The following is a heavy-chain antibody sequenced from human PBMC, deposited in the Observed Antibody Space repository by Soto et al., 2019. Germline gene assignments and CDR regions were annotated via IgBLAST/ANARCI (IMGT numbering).Heavy chain of an antibody. V-gene: IGHV4-34*01. CDR1: GGSFSGYY. CDR3: ARSAYGSGSHHDY. Sequence: SETLSLTCAVYGGSFSGYYWSWIRQPPGKGLEWIGEINHSGSTNYNPSLKSRVTISVDTSKNQFSLKLSSVTAADTAVYYCARSAYGSGSHHDYWGQGTLVTVLL. D-gene: IGHD3-10*01. CDR2: INHSGST. J-gene: IGHJ4*02.